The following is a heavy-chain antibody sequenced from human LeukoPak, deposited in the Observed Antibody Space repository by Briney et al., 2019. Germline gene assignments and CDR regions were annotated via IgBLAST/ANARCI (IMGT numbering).Heavy chain of an antibody. D-gene: IGHD2-2*01. Sequence: GGSLRLSCAASGFTFSSYAMSWVRQAPGKGLEWVSGISGSGGSTYDANSVKGRFTISRDNSKNTLYLQMNSLRAEDTAVYYCAKSKTPYCSSANCSMFDYWGQGALVTVSS. CDR3: AKSKTPYCSSANCSMFDY. CDR1: GFTFSSYA. CDR2: ISGSGGST. V-gene: IGHV3-23*01. J-gene: IGHJ4*02.